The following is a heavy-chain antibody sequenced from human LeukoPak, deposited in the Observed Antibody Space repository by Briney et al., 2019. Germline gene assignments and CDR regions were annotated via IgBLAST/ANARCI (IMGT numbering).Heavy chain of an antibody. J-gene: IGHJ4*02. CDR2: ISSGGGST. D-gene: IGHD6-19*01. CDR1: GFTFSSSA. Sequence: GGSLRLSCVASGFTFSSSAMSWVRQAPGKGLEWVSAISSGGGSTYYADSVKGRFTISRDNPRNTPYLQINSLRADDTAVYYCARKDSSGWYHYWGQGTLVIVSS. CDR3: ARKDSSGWYHY. V-gene: IGHV3-23*01.